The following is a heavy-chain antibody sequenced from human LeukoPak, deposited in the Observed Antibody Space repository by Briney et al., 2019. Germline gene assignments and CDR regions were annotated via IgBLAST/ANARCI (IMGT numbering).Heavy chain of an antibody. J-gene: IGHJ4*02. CDR3: AKDLAFQYYFDY. CDR2: ISGSGGST. CDR1: GFTFSSYA. Sequence: GSLRLSCAASGFTFSSYAMSWVRQAPGKGLEWVSAISGSGGSTYYADSVKGRFTISRDNSKNTLYLQMNSLRAEDTAVYYCAKDLAFQYYFDYWGQGTLVTVSS. V-gene: IGHV3-23*01. D-gene: IGHD2/OR15-2a*01.